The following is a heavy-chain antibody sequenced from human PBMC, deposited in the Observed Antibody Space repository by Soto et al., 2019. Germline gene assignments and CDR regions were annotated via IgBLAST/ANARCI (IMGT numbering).Heavy chain of an antibody. Sequence: EVQLLESGGGLVQPGGSLRLSCAASGFTFSRHAMSWVRQAPGKGLEWVSAISGSGDSAYHADSVKGRFTISRDNSKNTLYLQMNSLRAEDTALYYCAKAGVSTWDYGMDVWGQGTTVTVSS. CDR2: ISGSGDSA. D-gene: IGHD3-3*02. V-gene: IGHV3-23*01. J-gene: IGHJ6*02. CDR3: AKAGVSTWDYGMDV. CDR1: GFTFSRHA.